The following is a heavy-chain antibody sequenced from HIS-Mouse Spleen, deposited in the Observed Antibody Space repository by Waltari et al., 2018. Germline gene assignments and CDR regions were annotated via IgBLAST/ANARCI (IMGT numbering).Heavy chain of an antibody. CDR2: IYYSGST. D-gene: IGHD1-7*01. V-gene: IGHV4-31*03. J-gene: IGHJ4*02. CDR3: ARGEGRELKVDY. Sequence: QVQLQESGPGLVKPSQTLSLTCTVSGCSLSSGGYNWSWTRQHPGKGLEWIGYIYYSGSTYYNPSLKSRVTISVDTSKNQFSLKLSSVTAADTAVYYCARGEGRELKVDYWGQGTLVTVSS. CDR1: GCSLSSGGYN.